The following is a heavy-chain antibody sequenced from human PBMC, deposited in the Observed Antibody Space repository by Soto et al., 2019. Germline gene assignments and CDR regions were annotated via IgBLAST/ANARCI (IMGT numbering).Heavy chain of an antibody. CDR1: GFTFSSYS. V-gene: IGHV3-21*01. CDR2: ITSGSYI. Sequence: VHLVESGGGLVKPGGSLRLSCAASGFTFSSYSMNWVRRTPGKGLEWVSSITSGSYIYYADSVKGRFTISRDNAKNSLYLQMHSLRAEDTAVYYCARGAHCSSISCFGSGTFDIWGQGTMVTVFS. D-gene: IGHD2-2*01. J-gene: IGHJ3*02. CDR3: ARGAHCSSISCFGSGTFDI.